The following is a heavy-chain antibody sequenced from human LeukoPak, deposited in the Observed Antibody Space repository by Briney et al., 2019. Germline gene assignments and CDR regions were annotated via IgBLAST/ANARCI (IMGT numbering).Heavy chain of an antibody. D-gene: IGHD1-26*01. CDR2: IYHSGST. J-gene: IGHJ4*02. CDR1: GGSISSGGYS. Sequence: SQTLSLTCAVSGGSISSGGYSWSWIRQPPGKGLEWIGYIYHSGSTYYNPSLKSRVTISVDRSKNQFSLKLSSVTAADTAVYYCARVRGSYPYYFDYGGKGTLVTVPS. CDR3: ARVRGSYPYYFDY. V-gene: IGHV4-30-2*01.